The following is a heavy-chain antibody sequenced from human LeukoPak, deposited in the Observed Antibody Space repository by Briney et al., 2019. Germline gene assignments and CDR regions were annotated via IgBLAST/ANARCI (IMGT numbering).Heavy chain of an antibody. CDR2: ISGTGGST. J-gene: IGHJ4*02. V-gene: IGHV3-23*01. CDR1: GFTFSSYA. CDR3: AKDHRRYYYDSSGYPAFDY. Sequence: QSGGSLRLSCAASGFTFSSYAMNWVRQSPERGLEWVSAISGTGGSTSYADSLKGRFTISRDNSKNTLYLQMSSLRAEDTAVYYCAKDHRRYYYDSSGYPAFDYWGQGTLVTVSS. D-gene: IGHD3-22*01.